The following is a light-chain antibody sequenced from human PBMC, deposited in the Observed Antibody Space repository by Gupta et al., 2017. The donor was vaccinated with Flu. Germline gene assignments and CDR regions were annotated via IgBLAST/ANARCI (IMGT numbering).Light chain of an antibody. CDR3: QQRDSTPST. CDR2: AAS. J-gene: IGKJ1*01. Sequence: PFSLSASVGDRVTITCRASQRISSYLNWYQQKPGKAPKLLIYAASRVQSGVPSRFSGSGSGTDFTLAISRRQPEDFATYYCQQRDSTPSTFGQGTKVEIK. CDR1: QRISSY. V-gene: IGKV1-39*01.